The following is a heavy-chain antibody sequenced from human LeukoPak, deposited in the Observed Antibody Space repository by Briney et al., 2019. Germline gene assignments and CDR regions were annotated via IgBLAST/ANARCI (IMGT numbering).Heavy chain of an antibody. CDR2: ISSSISYI. CDR3: AREDYYDSSGYYYYYYYGMDV. CDR1: GFTFMNHA. V-gene: IGHV3-21*01. D-gene: IGHD3-22*01. Sequence: PGGSLRLSCAASGFTFMNHAMNWVRQAPGKRLEWVSSISSSISYIYYADSVKGRFTISRDNTKNSLYLQMNSLRAEDTAVYYCAREDYYDSSGYYYYYYYGMDVWGQGTTVTVSS. J-gene: IGHJ6*02.